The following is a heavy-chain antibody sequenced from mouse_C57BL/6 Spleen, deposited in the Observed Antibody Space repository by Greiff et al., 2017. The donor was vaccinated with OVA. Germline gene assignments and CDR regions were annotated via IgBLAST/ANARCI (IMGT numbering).Heavy chain of an antibody. CDR1: GYTFTDYE. V-gene: IGHV1-15*01. CDR3: TRYYYGSSSYYFDY. D-gene: IGHD1-1*01. Sequence: VQLKDSGAELVRPGASVTLSCKASGYTFTDYEMHWVKQTPVHGLEWIGAIDPETGGTAYNQKFKGKAILTADKSSSTAYMELRSLTSEDSAVYYCTRYYYGSSSYYFDYWGQGTTLTVSS. J-gene: IGHJ2*01. CDR2: IDPETGGT.